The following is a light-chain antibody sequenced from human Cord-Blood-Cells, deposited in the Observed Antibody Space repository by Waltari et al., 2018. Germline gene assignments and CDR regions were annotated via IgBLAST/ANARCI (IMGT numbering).Light chain of an antibody. CDR3: QQYYSTPPT. J-gene: IGKJ1*01. CDR1: QSVLYSSNNRNY. Sequence: DIVMTQSPDPLAVSLGERATINCKSSQSVLYSSNNRNYLAWYQQKPGQPPKLRIYWASTRESGVPDRFSGSGSGTDFTLTISSLQAEDVAVYDCQQYYSTPPTFGQGTKVEIK. CDR2: WAS. V-gene: IGKV4-1*01.